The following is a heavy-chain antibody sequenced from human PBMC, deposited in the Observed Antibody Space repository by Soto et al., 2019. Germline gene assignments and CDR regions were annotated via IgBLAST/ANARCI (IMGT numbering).Heavy chain of an antibody. Sequence: GGSLRLSCAASGFTLSINYMCWARRAQGKGLEWVSVIYSGGSTYYADSVKGRFTSSRDNSKNTLYLQMNSLRAEDTAVYYGARDVSRIAVGMDVWGQGTTVTVSS. CDR1: GFTLSINY. J-gene: IGHJ6*02. CDR3: ARDVSRIAVGMDV. CDR2: IYSGGST. D-gene: IGHD6-19*01. V-gene: IGHV3-66*01.